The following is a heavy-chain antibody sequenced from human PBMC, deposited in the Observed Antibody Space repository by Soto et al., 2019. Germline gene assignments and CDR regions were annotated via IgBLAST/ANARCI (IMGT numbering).Heavy chain of an antibody. V-gene: IGHV3-13*01. D-gene: IGHD3-3*01. Sequence: PGGSLRLSCAASGFTFSSYDMHLVRQATGKGLEWVSAIGTAGDTYYPGSVKGRFTISRENAKNSLYLQMNSLRAGDTAVYYCARESPYDFWSGHLPHYGMDVWGQGTTVTVSS. J-gene: IGHJ6*02. CDR3: ARESPYDFWSGHLPHYGMDV. CDR2: IGTAGDT. CDR1: GFTFSSYD.